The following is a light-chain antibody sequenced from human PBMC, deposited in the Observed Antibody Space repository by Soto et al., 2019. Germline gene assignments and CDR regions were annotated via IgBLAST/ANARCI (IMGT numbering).Light chain of an antibody. V-gene: IGKV1-5*01. J-gene: IGKJ1*01. CDR1: QSISSW. CDR2: DAS. CDR3: KQYNSYST. Sequence: DLQMTQSPSTLSSSLGDRVTITCRASQSISSWLAWYQQKPGKAPKLLIYDASSLESGVQSRFSGSGSGTESTLTIRSLQPDDFATYYCKQYNSYSTCGQGTKVDIK.